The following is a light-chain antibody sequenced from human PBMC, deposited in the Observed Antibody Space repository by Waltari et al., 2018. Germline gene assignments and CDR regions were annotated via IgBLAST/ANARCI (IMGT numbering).Light chain of an antibody. CDR1: QLGDKY. Sequence: SYELTQPPSVSVSLGQTASITCSGDQLGDKYAFWYQQRPGQSPVLVIYQDNRRPSGIPERFSGSNSGNTATLTISGTQAMDEADYYCQASDSSTVLFGGGTKLTVL. J-gene: IGLJ2*01. CDR3: QASDSSTVL. V-gene: IGLV3-1*01. CDR2: QDN.